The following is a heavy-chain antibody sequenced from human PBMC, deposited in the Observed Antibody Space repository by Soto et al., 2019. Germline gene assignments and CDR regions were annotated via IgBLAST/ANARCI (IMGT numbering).Heavy chain of an antibody. CDR2: MHSTGSP. J-gene: IGHJ4*02. Sequence: SESLSLAGAFAADSFTGLFGAWAGQSPEKGLECLGYMHSTGSPHYNPSLTSRPAISADKSNNQFTLQRTSVTVADTAVYYCATSYGNASYTYWGQGTQVTVSS. D-gene: IGHD3-10*01. CDR1: ADSFTGLF. V-gene: IGHV4-59*11. CDR3: ATSYGNASYTY.